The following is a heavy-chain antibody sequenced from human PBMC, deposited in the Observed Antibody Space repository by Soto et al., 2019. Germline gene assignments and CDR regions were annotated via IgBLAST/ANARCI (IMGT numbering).Heavy chain of an antibody. CDR3: ARTITMISDY. CDR2: IYYSGST. J-gene: IGHJ4*02. V-gene: IGHV4-30-4*01. D-gene: IGHD3-22*01. Sequence: SETLSISCTVSGGSISSGDYYWSWIRQPPGKGLEWIGYIYYSGSTYYNPSLKSRVTISVDTSKNQFSLKLSSVTAADTAVYYCARTITMISDYWGQGTLVTVSS. CDR1: GGSISSGDYY.